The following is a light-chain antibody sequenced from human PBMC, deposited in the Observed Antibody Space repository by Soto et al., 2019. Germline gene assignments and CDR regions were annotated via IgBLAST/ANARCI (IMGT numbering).Light chain of an antibody. J-gene: IGKJ2*01. CDR3: QQYKSWFT. V-gene: IGKV3-15*01. CDR1: QSINNN. CDR2: DAS. Sequence: IVMTQSPATLSVSPGERATLSCRASQSINNNLAWYQQKPGQAPRLLIYDASTGATHIPARFSGSGSGTELTLTISSLQSEDSAVYYCQQYKSWFTFGQGTKLEIK.